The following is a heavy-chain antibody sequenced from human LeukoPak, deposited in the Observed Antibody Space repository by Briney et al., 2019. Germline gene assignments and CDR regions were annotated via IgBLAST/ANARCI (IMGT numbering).Heavy chain of an antibody. D-gene: IGHD6-19*01. J-gene: IGHJ4*02. V-gene: IGHV3-33*01. CDR1: GFTFSSYG. CDR3: ARDRFGYNSGRFFDY. Sequence: GGSLRLSCAASGFTFSSYGIHWVRQAPGKGLEWVAVIWSDGTNKYYADSVKGRFTISRGNSENTLYLQMNSLRAEDTAVYYCARDRFGYNSGRFFDYWGQGTLVTVSS. CDR2: IWSDGTNK.